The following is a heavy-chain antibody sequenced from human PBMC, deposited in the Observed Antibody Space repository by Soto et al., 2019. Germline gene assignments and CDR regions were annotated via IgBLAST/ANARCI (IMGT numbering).Heavy chain of an antibody. J-gene: IGHJ6*02. CDR2: ISSSSSTI. D-gene: IGHD3-9*01. CDR1: GFTLSSYS. Sequence: EVQLVESGGGLVQPGGSLRLSCAASGFTLSSYSMNWVRQAPGKGLEWVSYISSSSSTIYYADSVKGRFTISRDNAKNSLYLQMNSLRDEDTAVYYCARMQAPHDILTGWGPSPREDYYYYGMDVWGQGTTVTVSS. CDR3: ARMQAPHDILTGWGPSPREDYYYYGMDV. V-gene: IGHV3-48*02.